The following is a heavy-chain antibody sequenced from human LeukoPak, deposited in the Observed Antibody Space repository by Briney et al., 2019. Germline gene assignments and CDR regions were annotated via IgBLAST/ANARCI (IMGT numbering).Heavy chain of an antibody. CDR3: ATRNSGSYSI. Sequence: PSETLSLTCAVYGGSFSGYYWSWIRQPPGKGLEWIGEINHSGSTNYNPSLKSRVTISVDTSKNQFSLKLRSVPAADTAVYYCATRNSGSYSIWGQGTMVTVSS. CDR2: INHSGST. J-gene: IGHJ3*02. V-gene: IGHV4-34*01. D-gene: IGHD1-26*01. CDR1: GGSFSGYY.